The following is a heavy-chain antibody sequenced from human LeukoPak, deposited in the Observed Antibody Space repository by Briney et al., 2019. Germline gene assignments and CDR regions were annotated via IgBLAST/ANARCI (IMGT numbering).Heavy chain of an antibody. J-gene: IGHJ5*02. D-gene: IGHD5-12*01. V-gene: IGHV3-7*01. Sequence: GASLRLSCAASGFTFSSYWMSWVRQAPGKGLEWVANIKQDGSEKYYVDSVKGRFTISRDNAKNSLYLQMNSLRAEDTAVYYCARSSSGSGYDIVWLNWFDPWGQGTLVTVSS. CDR1: GFTFSSYW. CDR3: ARSSSGSGYDIVWLNWFDP. CDR2: IKQDGSEK.